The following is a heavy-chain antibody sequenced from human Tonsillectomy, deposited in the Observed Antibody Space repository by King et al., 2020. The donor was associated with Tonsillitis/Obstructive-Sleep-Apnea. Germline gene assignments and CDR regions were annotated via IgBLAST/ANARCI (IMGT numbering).Heavy chain of an antibody. CDR1: GFTFSSHW. CDR2: INNDGTST. CDR3: AREESSSSGYYFYYYLDV. J-gene: IGHJ6*03. D-gene: IGHD6-6*01. V-gene: IGHV3-74*01. Sequence: VQLVESGGGLVQPGGSLRLSCAASGFTFSSHWMHWVRQAPGKGLVWVSRINNDGTSTSYADSVKGRFTISRDNAKNTLYLQMNSLTAADTAVYYCAREESSSSGYYFYYYLDVWGKGTTVTVSS.